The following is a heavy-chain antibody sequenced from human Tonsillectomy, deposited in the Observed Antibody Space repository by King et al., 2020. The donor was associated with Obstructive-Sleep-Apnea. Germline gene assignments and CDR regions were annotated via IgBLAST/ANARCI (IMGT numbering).Heavy chain of an antibody. D-gene: IGHD2-2*01. V-gene: IGHV1-18*04. Sequence: QLVQSGAEVKKPGASVKVSCKASGYTFTSYGISWVRQAPGQGLEWMGWISAYNGNTNYAQKLQGRVTMTTDTSTGTAYMELRGLRSDDTAVYYCARDQGNDIVVVPAAMNYYGMDVWGQGTTVTVSS. CDR1: GYTFTSYG. CDR3: ARDQGNDIVVVPAAMNYYGMDV. J-gene: IGHJ6*02. CDR2: ISAYNGNT.